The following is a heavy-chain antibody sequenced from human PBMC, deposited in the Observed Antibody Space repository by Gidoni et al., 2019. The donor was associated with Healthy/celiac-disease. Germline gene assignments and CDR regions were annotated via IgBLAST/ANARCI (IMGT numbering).Heavy chain of an antibody. Sequence: QVQLVESGGGVVQPGRSLRLSCAASGFTFSSYAMHWVRQAPGKGLEWVAVRSYDGSNKYYADSVKGRFTISRDNSKNTLYLQMNSLRAEDTAVYYCARETYYDSGHAFDIWGQGTMVTVSS. J-gene: IGHJ3*02. CDR2: RSYDGSNK. CDR1: GFTFSSYA. V-gene: IGHV3-30-3*01. CDR3: ARETYYDSGHAFDI. D-gene: IGHD3-22*01.